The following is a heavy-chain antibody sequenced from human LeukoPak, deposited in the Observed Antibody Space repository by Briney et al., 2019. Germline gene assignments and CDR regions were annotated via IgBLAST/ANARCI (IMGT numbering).Heavy chain of an antibody. CDR3: ASGPYSYGPNWFDP. CDR2: INPNSGGT. J-gene: IGHJ5*02. V-gene: IGHV1-2*02. CDR1: GYTFTGYY. D-gene: IGHD5-18*01. Sequence: ASVKVSCKASGYTFTGYYMHWVRQAPRQGLEWMGWINPNSGGTNYAQKFQGRVTMTRDTSISTAYMELSRLRSDDTAVYYCASGPYSYGPNWFDPWGQGTLVTVSS.